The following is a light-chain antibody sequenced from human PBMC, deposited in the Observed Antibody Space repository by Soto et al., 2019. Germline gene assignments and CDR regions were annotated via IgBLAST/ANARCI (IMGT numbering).Light chain of an antibody. CDR1: QDISDW. CDR3: QQASSFPIT. CDR2: GAS. V-gene: IGKV1-12*01. Sequence: DIQMTQSPSSVSASVGDRVTISCRASQDISDWLAWYQQRPGKAPKFLIYGASRLQSGVPPRFRGSGSGTNFTLTISSLQPEDFDSYYCQQASSFPITFGQGTRLEIK. J-gene: IGKJ5*01.